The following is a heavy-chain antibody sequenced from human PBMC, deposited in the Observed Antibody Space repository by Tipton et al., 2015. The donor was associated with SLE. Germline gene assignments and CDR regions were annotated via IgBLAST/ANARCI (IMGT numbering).Heavy chain of an antibody. D-gene: IGHD2/OR15-2a*01. Sequence: LRLSCTVSGGSVSSGSYYWSWIRQPPGKGLEWIGYIYYSGSTNYNPSLKSRVTISVDTSKNQFSLKLSSVTAADTAVYYCARKSPVGSFLGYYYYYYMDVWGKGTTVTVSS. J-gene: IGHJ6*03. CDR3: ARKSPVGSFLGYYYYYYMDV. CDR2: IYYSGST. V-gene: IGHV4-61*01. CDR1: GGSVSSGSYY.